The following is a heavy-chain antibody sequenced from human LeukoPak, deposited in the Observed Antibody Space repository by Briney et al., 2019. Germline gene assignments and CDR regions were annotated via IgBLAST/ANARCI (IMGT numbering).Heavy chain of an antibody. Sequence: ASVKVSCKASGYTFTSYGISWVRQAPGQGLEWMGWISAYNGNTNYAQKPQGRVTMTTDTSMSTAYMELRSLRSDDTAVYYRARDLSFGDPGAVDYWGQGTLVTVSS. D-gene: IGHD4-17*01. J-gene: IGHJ4*02. V-gene: IGHV1-18*01. CDR3: ARDLSFGDPGAVDY. CDR1: GYTFTSYG. CDR2: ISAYNGNT.